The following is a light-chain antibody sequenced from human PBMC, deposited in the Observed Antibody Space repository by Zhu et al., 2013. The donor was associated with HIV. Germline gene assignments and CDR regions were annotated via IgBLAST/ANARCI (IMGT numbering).Light chain of an antibody. J-gene: IGKJ4*01. CDR1: QSVSTW. V-gene: IGKV1-5*03. CDR3: QQANSFPLT. CDR2: RAS. Sequence: DTQMTQSPSTLSASVGDRVTMTCRASQSVSTWVAWYQHKPGKAPKLLIYRASSLESGVPSRFSGSGSGTEFTLTISSLQPEDFATYYCQQANSFPLTFGGGTKVEIK.